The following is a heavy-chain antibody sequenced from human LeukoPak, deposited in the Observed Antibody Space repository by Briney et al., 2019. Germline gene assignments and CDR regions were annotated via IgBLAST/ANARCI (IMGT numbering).Heavy chain of an antibody. Sequence: GGSLRLSCTASGFTFGDYAMSWFRQAPGKGLEWVGFIRSKAYGGTTEYAASVKGRFTISRDDSKSIAYLQMNSLKTEDTAVYYCTRDRAGATFDYWGQGTLVTVSS. CDR3: TRDRAGATFDY. D-gene: IGHD1-26*01. CDR1: GFTFGDYA. V-gene: IGHV3-49*03. CDR2: IRSKAYGGTT. J-gene: IGHJ4*02.